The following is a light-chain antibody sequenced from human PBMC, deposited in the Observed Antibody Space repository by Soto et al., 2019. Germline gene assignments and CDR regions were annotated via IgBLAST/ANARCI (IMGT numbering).Light chain of an antibody. CDR2: GAS. Sequence: EIVLTQSPGTLSLSPGERATLSCRASQSVSSNHLAWYQQKPGQAPRLLIYGASSRATGIPDRFSGSGSGTDFTLTINRLEPEDCAVYYCQQYGSSPAFGGGTKVEIK. J-gene: IGKJ4*01. CDR1: QSVSSNH. CDR3: QQYGSSPA. V-gene: IGKV3-20*01.